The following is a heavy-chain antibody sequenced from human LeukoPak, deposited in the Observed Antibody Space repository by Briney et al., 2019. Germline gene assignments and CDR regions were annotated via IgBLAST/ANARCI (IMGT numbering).Heavy chain of an antibody. D-gene: IGHD3-9*01. V-gene: IGHV4-30-4*01. CDR3: ARGLTGIDY. CDR2: IYYSGTT. Sequence: SETLSLTCTVSGDSISSDADYWNWIRQPPGKGLEWIGYIYYSGTTYYNPSLKSRVTISVDTSKNQFSLKLSSVTAADAAVYYCARGLTGIDYWGQGTLVTVSS. CDR1: GDSISSDADY. J-gene: IGHJ4*02.